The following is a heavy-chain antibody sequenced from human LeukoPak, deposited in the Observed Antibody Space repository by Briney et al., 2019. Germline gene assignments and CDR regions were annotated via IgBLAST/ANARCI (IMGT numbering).Heavy chain of an antibody. J-gene: IGHJ4*02. CDR3: ARGQSSLGSPYYFDY. D-gene: IGHD3-16*01. CDR1: GGTFTNYA. CDR2: IIPMYGRG. Sequence: SVKVSCKASGGTFTNYAISWVRQAPGLGLEWMGGIIPMYGRGNYAQKFQGRVTITADESTSTVYMELRSLTSEDTAVYYCARGQSSLGSPYYFDYWGQGTLVTVSS. V-gene: IGHV1-69*13.